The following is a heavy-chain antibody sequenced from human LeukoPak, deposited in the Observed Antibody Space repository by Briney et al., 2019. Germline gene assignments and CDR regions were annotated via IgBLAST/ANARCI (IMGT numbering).Heavy chain of an antibody. Sequence: EASVKVSCKASGGTFSSYAISWVRQAPGQGLEWMGGIIPIFGTANYAQKFQGRVTITADESTSTAYMELSSLRSEDTAVYYCAKVGTSWEELWYNWFDPWGQGTLVTVSS. CDR1: GGTFSSYA. J-gene: IGHJ5*02. CDR2: IIPIFGTA. CDR3: AKVGTSWEELWYNWFDP. D-gene: IGHD2-2*01. V-gene: IGHV1-69*13.